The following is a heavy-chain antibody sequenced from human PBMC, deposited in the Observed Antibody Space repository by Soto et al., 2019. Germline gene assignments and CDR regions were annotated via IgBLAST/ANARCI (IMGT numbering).Heavy chain of an antibody. CDR2: ISYDGSNK. Sequence: QVQLVEAGGGVVQPGRSLRLSCEASGFTFSSYAMHWVRQAPGKGLEWVAIISYDGSNKYYADSVKGRFTISRDNSKNTLYLQMNSLRAEDTAVFYCARDGSDYFDYWGQGTLVTVAS. CDR1: GFTFSSYA. V-gene: IGHV3-30-3*01. CDR3: ARDGSDYFDY. J-gene: IGHJ4*02.